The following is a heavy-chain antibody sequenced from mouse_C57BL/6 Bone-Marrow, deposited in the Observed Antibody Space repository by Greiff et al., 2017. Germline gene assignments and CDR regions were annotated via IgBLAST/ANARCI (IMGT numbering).Heavy chain of an antibody. CDR1: GFTFSSYT. CDR2: ISGGGGNT. Sequence: EVQGVESGGGLVKPGGSLKLSCAASGFTFSSYTMSWVRQTPEKRLEWVATISGGGGNTYYPDSVKGRFTISRDNAKNTLYLQMSSLRSEDTALYYCARRGQLRHAMDYWGQGTSVTVSS. D-gene: IGHD2-4*01. CDR3: ARRGQLRHAMDY. J-gene: IGHJ4*01. V-gene: IGHV5-9*01.